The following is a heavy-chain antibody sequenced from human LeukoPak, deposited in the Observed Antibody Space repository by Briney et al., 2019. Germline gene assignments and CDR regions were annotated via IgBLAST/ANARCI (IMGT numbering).Heavy chain of an antibody. V-gene: IGHV3-66*02. Sequence: PGGSLRLSCAASGFTVSGIYMTWVRLAPEKGLEWVSGIYSGGSTYYADSVRGRFTISRDNSKNTVDLEMNGLRVEDTAVYYCARGPYDSRGYWQSYFDYWGQGILVTVSS. J-gene: IGHJ4*02. CDR3: ARGPYDSRGYWQSYFDY. CDR2: IYSGGST. CDR1: GFTVSGIY. D-gene: IGHD3-22*01.